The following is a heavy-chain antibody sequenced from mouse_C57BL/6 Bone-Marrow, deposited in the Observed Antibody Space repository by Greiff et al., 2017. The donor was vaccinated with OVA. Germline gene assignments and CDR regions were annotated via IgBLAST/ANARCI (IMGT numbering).Heavy chain of an antibody. CDR1: GYTFTDHT. CDR3: ARVRAYYYGPYYFDY. J-gene: IGHJ2*01. D-gene: IGHD1-1*01. V-gene: IGHV1-78*01. Sequence: QVQLKQSDAELVKPGASVKISCKVSGYTFTDHTIHWMKQRPEQGLEWIGYIYPRDGSTKYNEKFKGKATLTADKSSRTAYMQLNSLTSEDSAVYFCARVRAYYYGPYYFDYWGQGTTLTVSS. CDR2: IYPRDGST.